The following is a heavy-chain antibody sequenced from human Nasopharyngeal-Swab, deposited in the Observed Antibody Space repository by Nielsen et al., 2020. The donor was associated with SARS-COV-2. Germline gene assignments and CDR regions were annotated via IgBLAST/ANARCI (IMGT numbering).Heavy chain of an antibody. CDR2: ISAYNGNT. CDR1: GYTFTSYG. CDR3: ARDLRITIFGVVTSYYYYYGMDV. V-gene: IGHV1-18*01. Sequence: ALVKVSCKASGYTFTSYGISWVRQAPGQGLEWMGWISAYNGNTNYAQKFQGRVTMTTDTSTSTAYMELRSLRSDDTAVYYCARDLRITIFGVVTSYYYYYGMDVWGQGTTVTVSS. D-gene: IGHD3-3*01. J-gene: IGHJ6*02.